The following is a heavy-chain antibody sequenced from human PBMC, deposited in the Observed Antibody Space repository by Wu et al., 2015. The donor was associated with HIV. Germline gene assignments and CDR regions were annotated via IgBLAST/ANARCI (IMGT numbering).Heavy chain of an antibody. Sequence: LVQSGAEVKEPGASVKVSCKASGYTFTSYGISWVRQAPGQGLEWMGWISAYDGNTNYAQKFQGRVTMTTDTPTSTAYMELRSLRFDDTAVYYCVRDQQWPAEYYNYYGMDVWGRRDHGHRLL. D-gene: IGHD6-19*01. J-gene: IGHJ6*02. CDR2: ISAYDGNT. CDR1: GYTFTSYG. CDR3: VRDQQWPAEYYNYYGMDV. V-gene: IGHV1-18*01.